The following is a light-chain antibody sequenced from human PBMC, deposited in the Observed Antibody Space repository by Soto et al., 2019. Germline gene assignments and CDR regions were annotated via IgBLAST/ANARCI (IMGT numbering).Light chain of an antibody. CDR1: SSDIGAYNY. CDR2: DVS. V-gene: IGLV2-14*01. J-gene: IGLJ1*01. CDR3: SSFTSSSTYV. Sequence: SALPQPASVSGSPGQSIAISCTGTSSDIGAYNYVSWYQQYPGKAPKLMIYDVSNRPSGVSDRFSGSKSGNTASLTISGLQAEDEAEYYCSSFTSSSTYVFGTATTVTVL.